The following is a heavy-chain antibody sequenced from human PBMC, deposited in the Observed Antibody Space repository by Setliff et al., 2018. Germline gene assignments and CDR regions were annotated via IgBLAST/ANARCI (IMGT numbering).Heavy chain of an antibody. J-gene: IGHJ4*02. V-gene: IGHV4-34*01. Sequence: SETMSLTCAAYGGTFSDYYWTWIRQPPGKGLEWIGEINHRGSTNYNPSLKSRATISIDTSKDQFSLKLISMSAADTAVYFCARGRNIAARLLDSWGQGALVTVSS. CDR2: INHRGST. D-gene: IGHD6-6*01. CDR3: ARGRNIAARLLDS. CDR1: GGTFSDYY.